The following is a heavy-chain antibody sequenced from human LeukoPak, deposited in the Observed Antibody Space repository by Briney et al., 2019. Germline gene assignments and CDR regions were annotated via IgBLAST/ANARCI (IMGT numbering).Heavy chain of an antibody. J-gene: IGHJ5*02. CDR1: GFSFSGHW. Sequence: PGGSLRLSCTASGFSFSGHWMHWARQLPGKGPVWVSRISPTGSTTSYADSVKGRFTVSRDNAKNTLYLQVNNLRAEDTAVYYCARGPNSNWSGLDLWGQGTLLTVSS. V-gene: IGHV3-74*01. D-gene: IGHD6-6*01. CDR3: ARGPNSNWSGLDL. CDR2: ISPTGSTT.